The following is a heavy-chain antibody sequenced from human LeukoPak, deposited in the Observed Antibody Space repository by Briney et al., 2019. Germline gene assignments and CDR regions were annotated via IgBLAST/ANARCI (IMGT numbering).Heavy chain of an antibody. Sequence: GGSLRLSCAASGFTFSSYSMNWVRQAPGKGLEWVSSISSSSSYIYYADSVKGRFTISRDNAKNSLYLQKNSLRAEDTAVYYCARPEVYGDYGVNDAFDIWGQGKMVTVSS. D-gene: IGHD4-17*01. CDR2: ISSSSSYI. CDR3: ARPEVYGDYGVNDAFDI. CDR1: GFTFSSYS. V-gene: IGHV3-21*01. J-gene: IGHJ3*02.